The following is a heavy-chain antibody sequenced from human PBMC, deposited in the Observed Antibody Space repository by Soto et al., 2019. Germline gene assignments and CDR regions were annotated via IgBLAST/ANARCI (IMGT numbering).Heavy chain of an antibody. CDR1: GGTFSSYA. CDR2: IIPIFGTA. Sequence: SVKVSCKASGGTFSSYAISWVRQAPGQGLEWMGGIIPIFGTANYAQKFQGRVTITADESTSTAYMELSSLRSEDTAVYYCARARAAAGIDYYYYYGMDVWGQATTVTVSS. J-gene: IGHJ6*02. D-gene: IGHD6-13*01. CDR3: ARARAAAGIDYYYYYGMDV. V-gene: IGHV1-69*13.